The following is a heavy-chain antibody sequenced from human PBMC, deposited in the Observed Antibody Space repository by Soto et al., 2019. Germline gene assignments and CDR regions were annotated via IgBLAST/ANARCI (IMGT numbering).Heavy chain of an antibody. CDR3: ARSSVRGTFGPDYNGLGV. D-gene: IGHD3-3*01. Sequence: QVQLVQSGAEVKKPGASVKVSCKASGYRFTNNGISWVRQAPGQGLEWMGWLSAYSGNTNYAQKLQGRVTMTTETSTSTAYIEMRSLRSDDTAVYYCARSSVRGTFGPDYNGLGVWGQGTTVTVSS. CDR1: GYRFTNNG. CDR2: LSAYSGNT. V-gene: IGHV1-18*04. J-gene: IGHJ6*02.